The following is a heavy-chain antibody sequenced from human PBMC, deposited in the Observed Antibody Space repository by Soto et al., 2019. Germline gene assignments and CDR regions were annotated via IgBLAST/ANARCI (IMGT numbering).Heavy chain of an antibody. J-gene: IGHJ6*02. V-gene: IGHV3-13*01. CDR3: ARAITTYYYYGMDV. CDR2: IGTAGDT. CDR1: GFTFSSYD. Sequence: EVQLVESGGDLVQPGGSLRLSCAASGFTFSSYDMHWVRQATGKGLEWVSAIGTAGDTYYPGSVKGRFTISRENAKNSLYLQMNSLRAGDTAVYYCARAITTYYYYGMDVWGQGTTVTVSS. D-gene: IGHD4-17*01.